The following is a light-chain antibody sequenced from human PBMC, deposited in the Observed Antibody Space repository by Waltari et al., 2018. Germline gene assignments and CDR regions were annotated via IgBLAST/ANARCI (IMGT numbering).Light chain of an antibody. CDR2: DAS. J-gene: IGKJ5*01. Sequence: VLTQSPATLSLSPGERSTISCRASQDVVTYLAWYQQGPGQAPRLLIYDASTRATGIPARFSGSGSGTDFTLTIDSLDPEDSAVYFCQQRSNCPPTFGQGTRLEIK. CDR3: QQRSNCPPT. V-gene: IGKV3-11*01. CDR1: QDVVTY.